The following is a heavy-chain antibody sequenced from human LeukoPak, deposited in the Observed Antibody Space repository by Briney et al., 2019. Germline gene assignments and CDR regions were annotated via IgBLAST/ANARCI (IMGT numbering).Heavy chain of an antibody. V-gene: IGHV4-59*01. CDR3: ARAASPGGGDYYYGMDV. D-gene: IGHD3-16*01. CDR1: GGSISSYY. J-gene: IGHJ6*02. Sequence: SETLSLTCTVSGGSISSYYRSWIRQPPGKGLEWIGYIYYSGSTNYNPSLKSRVTISVDTSKNQFSLKLSSVTAADTAVHYCARAASPGGGDYYYGMDVWGQGTTVTVSS. CDR2: IYYSGST.